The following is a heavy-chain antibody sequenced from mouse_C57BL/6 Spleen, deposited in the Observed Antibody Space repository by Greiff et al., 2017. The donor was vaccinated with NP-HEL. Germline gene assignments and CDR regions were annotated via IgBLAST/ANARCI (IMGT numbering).Heavy chain of an antibody. V-gene: IGHV1-59*01. J-gene: IGHJ1*03. Sequence: VKLQQSGAELVRPGTSVKLSCKASGYTFTSYWMHWVKQRPGQGLEWIGVIDPSDSYTNYNQKFKGKATLTVDTSSSTAYMQLSSLTSEDSAVYYCAREGLGLLRFDVWGTGTTVTVSS. CDR3: AREGLGLLRFDV. D-gene: IGHD2-3*01. CDR2: IDPSDSYT. CDR1: GYTFTSYW.